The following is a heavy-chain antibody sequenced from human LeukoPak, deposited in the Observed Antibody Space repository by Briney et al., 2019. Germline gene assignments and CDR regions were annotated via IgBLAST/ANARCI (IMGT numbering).Heavy chain of an antibody. CDR1: GYTFTGYY. D-gene: IGHD4-17*01. Sequence: ASVTVSCKASGYTFTGYYMHWVRQAPGQGLEWMGWINPNSGGTNYAQKFQGRVTMTRDTSISTAYMELSRLRSDDTAVYYCARDQSLYTVTTADYWGQGTLVTVSS. V-gene: IGHV1-2*02. J-gene: IGHJ4*02. CDR2: INPNSGGT. CDR3: ARDQSLYTVTTADY.